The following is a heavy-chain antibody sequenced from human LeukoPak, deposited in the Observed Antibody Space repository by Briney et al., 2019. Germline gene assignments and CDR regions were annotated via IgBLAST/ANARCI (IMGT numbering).Heavy chain of an antibody. CDR3: AKDRYDFWSGHDAFDI. D-gene: IGHD3-3*01. CDR1: GFTFSTYS. CDR2: ISAGSSSI. V-gene: IGHV3-48*01. J-gene: IGHJ3*02. Sequence: PGGSLRLSCAASGFTFSTYSMNWVRQAPGKGLEWVSYISAGSSSIYYADSMKGRFTISRDNSKNTLYLQMNSLRAEDTAVYYCAKDRYDFWSGHDAFDIWGQGTMVTVSS.